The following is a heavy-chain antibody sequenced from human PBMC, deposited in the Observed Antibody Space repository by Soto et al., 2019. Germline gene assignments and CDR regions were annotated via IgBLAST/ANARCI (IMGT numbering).Heavy chain of an antibody. CDR3: ARVRRFLEWADYGYFDY. J-gene: IGHJ4*02. V-gene: IGHV1-69*01. CDR2: IIPIFGTA. D-gene: IGHD3-3*01. Sequence: QVQLVQSGAEVKKPGSSVKVSCKASGGTFSSYAISWVRQAPGQGLEWMGGIIPIFGTANYAQKFQGRVTITADESASPAYLELSSLRSEDTAVYYCARVRRFLEWADYGYFDYWGQGTLVTVSS. CDR1: GGTFSSYA.